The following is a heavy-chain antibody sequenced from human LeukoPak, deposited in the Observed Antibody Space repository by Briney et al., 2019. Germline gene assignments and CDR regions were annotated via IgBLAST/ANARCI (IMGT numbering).Heavy chain of an antibody. J-gene: IGHJ6*03. CDR3: ARQIVVVPAAIFYYYYMDV. V-gene: IGHV4-39*01. CDR1: GGSISSSSYY. D-gene: IGHD2-2*01. Sequence: SETLSLTCTVSGGSISSSSYYWGWIRQPPGKGLEWIGSIYYSGSTYYNPSLKSRVTISVDTSKNQFSLKLSSVTAADTAVYYCARQIVVVPAAIFYYYYMDVWGKGTTVTVSS. CDR2: IYYSGST.